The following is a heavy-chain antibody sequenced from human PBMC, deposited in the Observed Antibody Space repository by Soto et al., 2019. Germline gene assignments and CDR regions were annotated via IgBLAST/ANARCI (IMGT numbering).Heavy chain of an antibody. J-gene: IGHJ4*02. CDR2: ISSSSSTI. Sequence: GGSLRLSCAASGFTFSSYSMNWVRQAPGKGLEWVSYISSSSSTIYYADSVKGRFTISRDNAKNSLYLQMNSLRAEDTAVYYCARDPGRFLEWLFEEPFDYWGQGTLVTVSS. CDR1: GFTFSSYS. D-gene: IGHD3-3*01. CDR3: ARDPGRFLEWLFEEPFDY. V-gene: IGHV3-48*01.